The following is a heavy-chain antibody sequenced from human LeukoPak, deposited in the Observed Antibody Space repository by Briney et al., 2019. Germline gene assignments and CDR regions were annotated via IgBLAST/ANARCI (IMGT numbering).Heavy chain of an antibody. Sequence: GRSLRLSCAASGFTFSSYGMHWVRQAPGKGLDWVAVIWYDGNTKYYADSVKGRFTISRDNSKNTLLLEMNTLRAEDTAVYYCARGPALGVRGAHLDYWGQGILVTVSS. CDR1: GFTFSSYG. J-gene: IGHJ4*02. CDR3: ARGPALGVRGAHLDY. D-gene: IGHD3-10*01. V-gene: IGHV3-33*08. CDR2: IWYDGNTK.